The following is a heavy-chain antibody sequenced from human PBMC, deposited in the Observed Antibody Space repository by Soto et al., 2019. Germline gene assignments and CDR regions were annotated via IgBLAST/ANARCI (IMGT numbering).Heavy chain of an antibody. Sequence: GESLKIYCKSSGYSFTSYLISWVRQMPGKGLEWMGRIDPSDTYTNYSPSFQGHVTISADKSISTAYLQWSSLNASDTAMYYCARLGRNWFGPWGQGTLGTVSS. D-gene: IGHD7-27*01. CDR3: ARLGRNWFGP. CDR1: GYSFTSYL. CDR2: IDPSDTYT. J-gene: IGHJ5*02. V-gene: IGHV5-10-1*01.